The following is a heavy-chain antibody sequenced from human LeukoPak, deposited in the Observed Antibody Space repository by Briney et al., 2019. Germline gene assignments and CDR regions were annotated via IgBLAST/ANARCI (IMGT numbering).Heavy chain of an antibody. CDR1: GGSISSGSCY. V-gene: IGHV4-61*02. CDR2: IYTSGST. D-gene: IGHD6-13*01. J-gene: IGHJ4*02. CDR3: AREFSSWYTFDY. Sequence: SQTLSLTCTVSGGSISSGSCYWSWIRQPAGKGLEWIGRIYTSGSTNYNPSLKSRVTISVDTSKNQFSLKLSSVTAADTAVYYCAREFSSWYTFDYWGQGTLVTVSS.